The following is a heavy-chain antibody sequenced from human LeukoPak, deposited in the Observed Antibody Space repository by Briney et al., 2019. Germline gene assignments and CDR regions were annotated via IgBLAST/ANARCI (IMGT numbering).Heavy chain of an antibody. CDR1: GGSFSDYY. D-gene: IGHD3-10*01. CDR3: ARETMVRGVLYYYYMDV. CDR2: INHSGST. V-gene: IGHV4-34*01. J-gene: IGHJ6*03. Sequence: SETLSLTCAVYGGSFSDYYWSWLRQPPAKGLEWIGEINHSGSTNYSTSLKSRVTISVDTSKNQLSLKLSSVTAADTAVYYCARETMVRGVLYYYYMDVWGKGSTVTVSS.